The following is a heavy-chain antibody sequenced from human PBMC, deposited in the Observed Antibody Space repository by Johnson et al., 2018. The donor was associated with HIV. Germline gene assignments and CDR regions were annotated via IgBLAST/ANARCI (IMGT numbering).Heavy chain of an antibody. D-gene: IGHD3-3*01. V-gene: IGHV3-20*01. CDR1: GFTFDDYA. CDR3: ARPGGANYNFWSGYPENYDAFDI. CDR2: INWNGGST. Sequence: VQLVESGGVVVQPGGSLRLSCAASGFTFDDYAMHWVRQVPGKGLEWVSGINWNGGSTGYADSVKGRFTISRDNAKTSLSLQMTSLRAEDTAVYDCARPGGANYNFWSGYPENYDAFDIWGPGTLVTVSS. J-gene: IGHJ3*02.